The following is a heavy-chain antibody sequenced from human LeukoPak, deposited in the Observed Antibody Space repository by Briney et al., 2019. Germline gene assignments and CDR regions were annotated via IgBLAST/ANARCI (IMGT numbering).Heavy chain of an antibody. J-gene: IGHJ5*02. CDR1: GFTFSSYA. V-gene: IGHV3-30-3*01. CDR3: ARGSQLRKNWFDP. D-gene: IGHD1-26*01. Sequence: GRSLRLSCAASGFTFSSYAMHWVRQAPGKGLEWVAVISYDGSNKYYADSVKGRFTISRDNSKNTLYLQMNSLRAEDTAVYYCARGSQLRKNWFDPWGQGTLVTVSS. CDR2: ISYDGSNK.